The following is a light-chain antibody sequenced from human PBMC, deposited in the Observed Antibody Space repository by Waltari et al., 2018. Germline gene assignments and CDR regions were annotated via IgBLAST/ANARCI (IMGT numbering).Light chain of an antibody. V-gene: IGLV2-14*03. CDR1: SGDVGGYKY. J-gene: IGLJ2*01. Sequence: QSALTQPASVSGSPRQSIPIPCTGTSGDVGGYKYVSWYKQHPGKAPKLMIYDVSNRPSGVSDRFSGSKSGNTASLTISGLQAEDEADYYCSSYTSSSTLAFGGGTKLTVL. CDR3: SSYTSSSTLA. CDR2: DVS.